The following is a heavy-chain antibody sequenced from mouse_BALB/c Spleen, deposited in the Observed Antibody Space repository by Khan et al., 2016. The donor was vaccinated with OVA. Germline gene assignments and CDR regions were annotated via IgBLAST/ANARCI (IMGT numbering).Heavy chain of an antibody. V-gene: IGHV1-77*01. Sequence: QVQLQQSGAELARPGASVKLSCKASGYTFTDYYINWVKQRTGQGLEWIGEISPGSGDTYYNEKFKGKATLTADKSSSTAYMQLSSLTSEASAVYFCASRNSFGYTFAYWAQGTLVTVSA. CDR1: GYTFTDYY. D-gene: IGHD1-2*01. CDR2: ISPGSGDT. J-gene: IGHJ3*01. CDR3: ASRNSFGYTFAY.